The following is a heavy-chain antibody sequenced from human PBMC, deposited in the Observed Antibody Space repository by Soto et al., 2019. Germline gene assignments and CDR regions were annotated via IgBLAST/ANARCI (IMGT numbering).Heavy chain of an antibody. CDR2: IYYSGST. J-gene: IGHJ3*02. D-gene: IGHD4-17*01. CDR1: GGSISSGDYY. Sequence: QVQLQESGPGLVKPSQTLSLTCTVSGGSISSGDYYWNWIRQPPGKGLEWIGYIYYSGSTYYNPSLKSRVSISVDTSKIQFSLKLSSVTAADTAVYYCARDGVYDYGAKRGAFDIWGQGTMVTVSS. V-gene: IGHV4-30-4*01. CDR3: ARDGVYDYGAKRGAFDI.